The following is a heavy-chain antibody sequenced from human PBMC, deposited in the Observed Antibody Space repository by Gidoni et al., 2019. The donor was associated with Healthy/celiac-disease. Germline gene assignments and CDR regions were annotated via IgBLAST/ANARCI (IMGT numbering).Heavy chain of an antibody. CDR2: ISSSGSTI. J-gene: IGHJ4*02. Sequence: QVQLVESGGGFVKPGGSLRLSCAASGFTFSYYYTRWIRQAPGKGLEWVSYISSSGSTIYYADSVKGRFTISRDNAKNSLYLQMNSMRAEDTAVYYCARALELRAGTLPYYFDYWGQGTLVTVSS. V-gene: IGHV3-11*01. CDR3: ARALELRAGTLPYYFDY. CDR1: GFTFSYYY. D-gene: IGHD6-13*01.